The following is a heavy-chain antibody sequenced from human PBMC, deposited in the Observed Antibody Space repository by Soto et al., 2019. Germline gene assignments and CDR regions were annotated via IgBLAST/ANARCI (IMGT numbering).Heavy chain of an antibody. J-gene: IGHJ4*02. D-gene: IGHD2-15*01. CDR3: GRVVAYEGGDY. Sequence: EVQVVESGGGLIQPGGSLRLACAASGVTVSTNYMSWVRQAPGKGLEWVSIIYSGGRTYYADSAKSRTTISRDDSKNSMDLQMSSRRAEDTGVYYCGRVVAYEGGDYWGQGTRVTVS. CDR2: IYSGGRT. CDR1: GVTVSTNY. V-gene: IGHV3-53*01.